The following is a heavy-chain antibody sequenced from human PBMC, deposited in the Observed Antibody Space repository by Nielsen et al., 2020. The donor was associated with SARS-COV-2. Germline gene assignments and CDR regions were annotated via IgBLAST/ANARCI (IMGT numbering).Heavy chain of an antibody. D-gene: IGHD2-21*02. V-gene: IGHV3-48*01. CDR2: ISSSSSTT. Sequence: WIRQPPGKGLEWVSYISSSSSTTYYADSVKGRFTISRDNSKNTLYLQMNSLRAEDTAVYYCARLGGAYCGGDCYHEANYWGQGTLVTVSS. CDR3: ARLGGAYCGGDCYHEANY. J-gene: IGHJ4*02.